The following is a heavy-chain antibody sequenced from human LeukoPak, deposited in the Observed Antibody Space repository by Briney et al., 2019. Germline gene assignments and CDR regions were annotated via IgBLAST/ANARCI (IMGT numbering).Heavy chain of an antibody. Sequence: GGSLRLSCAASGFTFSSYAMTWVRQAPGKGLEWVSAISDTGGGTYYADSVKGRFTISRDNSKNTLYLQMNSLRAEDTAVYYCAKDIPYAFDPWGQGTLVTVSS. V-gene: IGHV3-23*01. CDR1: GFTFSSYA. CDR2: ISDTGGGT. J-gene: IGHJ5*02. CDR3: AKDIPYAFDP. D-gene: IGHD4-17*01.